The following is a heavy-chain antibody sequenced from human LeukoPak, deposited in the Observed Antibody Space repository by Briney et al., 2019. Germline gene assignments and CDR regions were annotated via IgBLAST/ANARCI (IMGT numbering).Heavy chain of an antibody. Sequence: ASLTVSCMASGYTVTCYYMHWVRQAAGQRLEWMGIINPSVGSTSYAQNFQGRVTMTRDTSTSTVYMELSSLRCQDTAVYYSTREHSSSHMGFDYWGQGKPVTVSS. J-gene: IGHJ4*02. D-gene: IGHD6-13*01. V-gene: IGHV1-46*01. CDR2: INPSVGST. CDR1: GYTVTCYY. CDR3: TREHSSSHMGFDY.